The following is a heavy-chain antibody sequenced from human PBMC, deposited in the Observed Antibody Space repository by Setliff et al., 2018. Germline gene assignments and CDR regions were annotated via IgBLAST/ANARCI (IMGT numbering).Heavy chain of an antibody. J-gene: IGHJ6*02. CDR3: ARGDRWGYSYGPYYYGMDV. D-gene: IGHD5-18*01. CDR1: GFTFSDYY. V-gene: IGHV3-11*04. Sequence: PGGSLRLSCAASGFTFSDYYMSWIRQAPGKGLEWVSYISSSGSTIYYADSVKGRFTISRDYAKNSLYLQMNSLRAEDTAVYYCARGDRWGYSYGPYYYGMDVWGQGTTVTVSS. CDR2: ISSSGSTI.